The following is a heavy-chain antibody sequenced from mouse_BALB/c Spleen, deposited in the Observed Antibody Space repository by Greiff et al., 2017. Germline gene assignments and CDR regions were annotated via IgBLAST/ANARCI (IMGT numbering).Heavy chain of an antibody. CDR1: GFTFSNYW. CDR3: TREAYYRYDGFAY. Sequence: EVQGVESGGGLVQPGGSMKLSCVASGFTFSNYWMNWVRQSPEKGLEWVAEIRLKSNNYATHYAESVKGRFTISRDDSKSSVYLQMNNLRAEDTGIYYCTREAYYRYDGFAYWGQETLVTVSA. D-gene: IGHD2-14*01. CDR2: IRLKSNNYAT. J-gene: IGHJ3*01. V-gene: IGHV6-6*02.